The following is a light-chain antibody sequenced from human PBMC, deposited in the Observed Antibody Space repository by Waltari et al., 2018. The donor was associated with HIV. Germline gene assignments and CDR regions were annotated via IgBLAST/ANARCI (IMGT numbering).Light chain of an antibody. CDR2: NTD. CDR1: SGSISTSYY. Sequence: QTVVTQETSFSVSPGGTITLTCGLSSGSISTSYYPSWYQQTAGQPPRTLMYNTDSRSSGVPDRFSGSIGGNKAALTITGAQAEDESYYYCVLYMASGRGFGGGTRLTVL. V-gene: IGLV8-61*01. CDR3: VLYMASGRG. J-gene: IGLJ3*02.